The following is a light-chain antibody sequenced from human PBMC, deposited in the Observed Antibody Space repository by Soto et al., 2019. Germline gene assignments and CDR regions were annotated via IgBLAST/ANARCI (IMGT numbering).Light chain of an antibody. V-gene: IGLV2-14*02. CDR2: DVS. Sequence: QSALTQPASVSGSPGQSITISCTGTSSDVGSYNLVSWYQQHPGKAPKLIIYDVSSRPSGVSNRFSGSKSGNTASLTIPGLQAEDEADYYCSSHTSSSTPYVFGTGTKLTVL. CDR3: SSHTSSSTPYV. CDR1: SSDVGSYNL. J-gene: IGLJ1*01.